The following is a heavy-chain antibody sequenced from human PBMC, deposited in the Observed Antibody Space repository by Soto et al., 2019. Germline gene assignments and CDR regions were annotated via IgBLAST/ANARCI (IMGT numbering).Heavy chain of an antibody. Sequence: SQTLSLTCAISGDSVSSKSAAWNWIRQSPSRSLEWLGRTYYRSKWYNDYAVSVKSRITINPDTSKNQFSLQLNSMTPEDTAVKSSARVLNPFRLKISYNNAFDIWGQG. CDR2: TYYRSKWYN. CDR1: GDSVSSKSAA. V-gene: IGHV6-1*01. J-gene: IGHJ3*02. CDR3: ARVLNPFRLKISYNNAFDI. D-gene: IGHD1-1*01.